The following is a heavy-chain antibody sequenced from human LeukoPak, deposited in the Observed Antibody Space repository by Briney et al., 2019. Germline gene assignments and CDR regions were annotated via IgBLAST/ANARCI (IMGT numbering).Heavy chain of an antibody. CDR2: IRGKANSYAT. CDR1: GFTFSGSA. Sequence: GGPLRLSCAASGFTFSGSAMHWVRQASGKGLEWVGRIRGKANSYATAYAASVKGRFTISRDDSKNTAYLQMNSLRAEDTAVYYCAKGRAGNYYYDSSDYWGQGTLVTVSS. D-gene: IGHD3-22*01. J-gene: IGHJ4*02. CDR3: AKGRAGNYYYDSSDY. V-gene: IGHV3-73*01.